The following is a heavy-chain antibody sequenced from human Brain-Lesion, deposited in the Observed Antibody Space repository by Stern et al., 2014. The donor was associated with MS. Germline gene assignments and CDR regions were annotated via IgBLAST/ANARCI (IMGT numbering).Heavy chain of an antibody. CDR2: FDPEDGET. CDR3: ATLSPGAGGNYYRHFDY. Sequence: QVQLMQSGAEVKKPGASVKVSCKVSGYTLTELSMHWVRQAPRKGLEWMGGFDPEDGETIYAQKFQGRVTMTEDTSTDTAYMELSSLRSEDTAVCYCATLSPGAGGNYYRHFDYWGQGTLVTVSS. J-gene: IGHJ4*02. V-gene: IGHV1-24*01. D-gene: IGHD1-26*01. CDR1: GYTLTELS.